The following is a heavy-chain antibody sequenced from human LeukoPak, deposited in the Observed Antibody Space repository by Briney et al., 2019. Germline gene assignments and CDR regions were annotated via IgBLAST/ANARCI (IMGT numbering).Heavy chain of an antibody. J-gene: IGHJ3*02. V-gene: IGHV3-30*03. Sequence: GGSLRPSCAASGFTFTNYGIHWVRLAPGKGLEWVAVISSDGSNKHYADSVKGRFTISRDESKNTLYLQMDSLRVDDTALYYCTTFDMWGQGTMVTVSS. CDR2: ISSDGSNK. CDR1: GFTFTNYG. CDR3: TTFDM.